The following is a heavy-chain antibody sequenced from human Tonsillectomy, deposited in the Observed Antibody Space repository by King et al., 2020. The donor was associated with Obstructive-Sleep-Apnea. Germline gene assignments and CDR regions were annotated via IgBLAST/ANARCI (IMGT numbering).Heavy chain of an antibody. CDR3: ARAGSWETVPDFDY. V-gene: IGHV4-31*03. CDR2: IYYSGST. CDR1: GGSISSGGYY. J-gene: IGHJ4*02. Sequence: MQLQESGPGLVKPSQTLSLTCTVSGGSISSGGYYWSWIRQHPGKGLEGIGYIYYSGSTYYNPSLKSRVTISVDTSKNQFSLKLSSVTAADTAVYYCARAGSWETVPDFDYWGQGTLVTVSS. D-gene: IGHD1-26*01.